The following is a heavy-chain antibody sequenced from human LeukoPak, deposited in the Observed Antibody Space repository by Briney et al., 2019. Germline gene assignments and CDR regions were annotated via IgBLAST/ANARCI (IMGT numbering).Heavy chain of an antibody. J-gene: IGHJ4*02. CDR2: FGGSGDAT. Sequence: GGSLRLSCAASGFTFSSSAMNWVRQAPGEGLEWVSTFGGSGDATYFADSVKGWFTISRDNSKNTLYLQMNSLRAEDTAVYYCATTVTTASKYYFDYWGQGTLVTVSS. V-gene: IGHV3-23*01. D-gene: IGHD4-17*01. CDR3: ATTVTTASKYYFDY. CDR1: GFTFSSSA.